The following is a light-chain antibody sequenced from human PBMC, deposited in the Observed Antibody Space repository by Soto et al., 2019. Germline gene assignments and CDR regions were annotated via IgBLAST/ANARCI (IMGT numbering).Light chain of an antibody. CDR3: CSYAGSSTVYV. Sequence: QSVLTQPASVSGSPGQSITISCTGTSSDVRTYNLVSWYQHHPGKAPKLMIYDVTKRPSGVSNRFSGSKSGNTASLTISGLQAEDEADYYCCSYAGSSTVYVFGTGTKVTVL. CDR2: DVT. J-gene: IGLJ1*01. V-gene: IGLV2-23*02. CDR1: SSDVRTYNL.